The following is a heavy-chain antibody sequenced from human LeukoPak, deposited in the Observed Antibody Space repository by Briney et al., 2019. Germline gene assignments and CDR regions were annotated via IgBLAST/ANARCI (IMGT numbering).Heavy chain of an antibody. CDR2: INHSGST. Sequence: SETLSLTCAVYGGSFSGYYWSWIRQPPGKGLEWIGEINHSGSTNYNPSLKSRVTISVDTSKNQFSLKLSSVTAADTAVYYCARDVDTVLVDWGQGTLVTVSS. CDR3: ARDVDTVLVD. CDR1: GGSFSGYY. D-gene: IGHD2-2*03. J-gene: IGHJ4*02. V-gene: IGHV4-34*01.